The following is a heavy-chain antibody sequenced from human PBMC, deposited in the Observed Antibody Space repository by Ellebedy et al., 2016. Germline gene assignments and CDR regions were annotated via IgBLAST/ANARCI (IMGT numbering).Heavy chain of an antibody. V-gene: IGHV3-73*01. CDR2: IRNKAESYAT. Sequence: GGSLRLXXAASGFTLTGSAMHWVRQASGKGLEWVGRIRNKAESYATAYAASVKARFTISRDNSKNTLYLKMNSLRPEDTAVYYCATSDSSGYPPGSYWGQGTLVTVSS. CDR3: ATSDSSGYPPGSY. D-gene: IGHD3-22*01. CDR1: GFTLTGSA. J-gene: IGHJ4*02.